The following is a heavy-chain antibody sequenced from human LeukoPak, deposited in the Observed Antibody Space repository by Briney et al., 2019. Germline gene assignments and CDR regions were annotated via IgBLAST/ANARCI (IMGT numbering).Heavy chain of an antibody. CDR1: GYTFTGYY. Sequence: SSVKACCKPSGYTFTGYYMHWVRQAPGQELEGMGWINPNSGGKNYAQNVQGRVSMPRDTSINTAYLQLSRLRSDHTAVYYFARGVPARNSGYHYYIDVWGKATTVTVSS. CDR3: ARGVPARNSGYHYYIDV. J-gene: IGHJ6*03. D-gene: IGHD2-2*01. CDR2: INPNSGGK. V-gene: IGHV1-2*02.